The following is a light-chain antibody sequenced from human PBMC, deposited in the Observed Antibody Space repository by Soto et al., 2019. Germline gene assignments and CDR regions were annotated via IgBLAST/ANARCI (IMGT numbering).Light chain of an antibody. CDR1: QGVRNY. Sequence: DIVLTQSPGTLSLSPGDIATLSFSASQGVRNYVAWYQQRPGQAPRLLIYDASNRATGIPDRFSGSGSGTDFTLTISSLEPEDFAVYYCQQRSNWPPWTFGQGTKVDIK. CDR2: DAS. CDR3: QQRSNWPPWT. J-gene: IGKJ1*01. V-gene: IGKV3-11*01.